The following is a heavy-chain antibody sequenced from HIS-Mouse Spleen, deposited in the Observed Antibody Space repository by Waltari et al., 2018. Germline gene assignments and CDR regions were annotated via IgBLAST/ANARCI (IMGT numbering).Heavy chain of an antibody. CDR2: INPNSGGT. CDR1: GYTFTGYY. CDR3: ARESLYCTNGVCPRYFQH. J-gene: IGHJ1*01. D-gene: IGHD2-8*01. Sequence: QVQLVQSGAEVKKPGASVKVSCKASGYTFTGYYMHWVRQAPGQGLAWMRWINPNSGGTNYAQKFQGRVTMTRDTSISTAYMELSRLRSDDTAVYYCARESLYCTNGVCPRYFQHWGQGTLVTVSS. V-gene: IGHV1-2*02.